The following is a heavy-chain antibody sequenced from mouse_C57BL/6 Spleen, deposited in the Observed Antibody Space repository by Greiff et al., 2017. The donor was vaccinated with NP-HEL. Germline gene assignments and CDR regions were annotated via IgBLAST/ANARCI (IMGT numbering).Heavy chain of an antibody. D-gene: IGHD1-1*01. CDR3: ARSYGSSYLYAMDY. Sequence: QVQLQQPGAELVKPGASVKLSCKASGYTFTSYWMQWVKQRPGQGLEWIGEIDPSDSYTNYNQKFKGKATLTVDTSSSTAYMQLSSLTSEGSAVYYCARSYGSSYLYAMDYWGQGTSVTVSS. V-gene: IGHV1-50*01. J-gene: IGHJ4*01. CDR2: IDPSDSYT. CDR1: GYTFTSYW.